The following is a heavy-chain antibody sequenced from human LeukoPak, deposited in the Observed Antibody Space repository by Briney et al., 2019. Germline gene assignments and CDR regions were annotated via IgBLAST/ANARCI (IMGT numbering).Heavy chain of an antibody. J-gene: IGHJ5*02. Sequence: ASVKVSCKVSGYTFTDYYMHWVQQAPGKGLEWMGLVDPEDGETIYAEKFQGRVTITADTSTDTAYMELSSLRSEDTAVYYCAHLRGNLFDPWGQGTLVTVSS. CDR2: VDPEDGET. V-gene: IGHV1-69-2*01. CDR1: GYTFTDYY. CDR3: AHLRGNLFDP. D-gene: IGHD1-14*01.